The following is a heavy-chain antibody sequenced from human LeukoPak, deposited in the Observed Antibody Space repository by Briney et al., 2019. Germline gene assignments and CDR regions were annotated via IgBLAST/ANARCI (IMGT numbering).Heavy chain of an antibody. D-gene: IGHD5-24*01. J-gene: IGHJ3*02. V-gene: IGHV1-69*06. CDR3: ARDRDGYNSLDAFDI. Sequence: ASVKVSCKASGGTFSSYAISWVRQAPGQGPERMGGIIPIFGTANYAQKFQGRVTITADKSTSTAYMELSRLRSDDTAVYYCARDRDGYNSLDAFDIWGQGTMVTVSS. CDR1: GGTFSSYA. CDR2: IIPIFGTA.